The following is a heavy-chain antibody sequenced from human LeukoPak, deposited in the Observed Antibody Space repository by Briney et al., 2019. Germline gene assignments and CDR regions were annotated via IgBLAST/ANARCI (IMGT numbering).Heavy chain of an antibody. CDR1: GGSISSYY. V-gene: IGHV4-4*07. J-gene: IGHJ3*02. CDR2: IYTSGST. Sequence: SETLSLTCTVSGGSISSYYWSWIRQPAGKGLEWTGRIYTSGSTNYNPSLKSRVTMSVDTSKNQFSLKLSSVTAADTAVYYCARVGYCSSTSCYDAFDIWGQGTMVTVSS. CDR3: ARVGYCSSTSCYDAFDI. D-gene: IGHD2-2*01.